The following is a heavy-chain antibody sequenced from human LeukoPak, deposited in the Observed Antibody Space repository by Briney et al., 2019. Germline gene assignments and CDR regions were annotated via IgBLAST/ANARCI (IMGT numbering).Heavy chain of an antibody. CDR2: MNPNSGNT. D-gene: IGHD3-3*01. V-gene: IGHV1-8*01. J-gene: IGHJ6*03. CDR3: ARGGDFWSGYPIYYYYYYMDV. Sequence: ASVKVSCKASGYTFTSYDINWVRQATGQGLEWMGWMNPNSGNTGYAQKFQGRVTMTTDTSTSTAYMELRSLRSDDTAVYYCARGGDFWSGYPIYYYYYYMDVWGKGTTVTVSS. CDR1: GYTFTSYD.